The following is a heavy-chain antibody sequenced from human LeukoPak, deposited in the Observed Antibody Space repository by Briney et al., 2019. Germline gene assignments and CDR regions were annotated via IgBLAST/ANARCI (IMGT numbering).Heavy chain of an antibody. CDR2: IGSTGSNT. V-gene: IGHV3-23*05. Sequence: GSLRLSCAASGFTFRSYAMSWVRQAPGKGLEWVSTIGSTGSNTYYTDSVKGRFTISRDNSKNTLYLQINGLRADDTAVYYCAKSMSTVTTSPFWGQGTLVTVSS. J-gene: IGHJ4*02. CDR1: GFTFRSYA. CDR3: AKSMSTVTTSPF. D-gene: IGHD4-17*01.